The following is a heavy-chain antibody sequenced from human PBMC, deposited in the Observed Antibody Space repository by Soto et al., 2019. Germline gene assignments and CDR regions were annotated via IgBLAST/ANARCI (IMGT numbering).Heavy chain of an antibody. V-gene: IGHV5-10-1*01. CDR3: ARITLSPIARYLYYGMDV. CDR2: IDPSDSYT. Sequence: GESLKISCKGSGYSCTSYWISWVRQMPGKVLEWMGRIDPSDSYTNYSPSFQVHATISADKSISTAYLQWSSLQASDTAMYYCARITLSPIARYLYYGMDVWGDVXTVTVSS. D-gene: IGHD3-16*01. CDR1: GYSCTSYW. J-gene: IGHJ6*04.